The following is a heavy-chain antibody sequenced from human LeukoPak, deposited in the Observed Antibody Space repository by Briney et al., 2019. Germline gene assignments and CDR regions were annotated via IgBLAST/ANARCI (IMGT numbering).Heavy chain of an antibody. CDR2: IFPSGGEI. CDR1: GGSISSNSYY. V-gene: IGHV3-23*01. CDR3: ATYRQVLLPFES. D-gene: IGHD2-8*02. J-gene: IGHJ4*02. Sequence: ETLSLTCAVSGGSISSNSYYWGWVRQPPGKGLEWVSSIFPSGGEIHYADSVRGRFTISRDNSKSTLSLQMNSLRAEDTAIYYCATYRQVLLPFESWGQGTLVTVSS.